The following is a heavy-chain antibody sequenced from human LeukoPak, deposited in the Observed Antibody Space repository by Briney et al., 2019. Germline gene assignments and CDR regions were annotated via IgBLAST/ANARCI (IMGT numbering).Heavy chain of an antibody. V-gene: IGHV4-30-4*01. J-gene: IGHJ4*02. CDR2: IYYSGST. D-gene: IGHD6-13*01. CDR1: GGSISSGDYY. CDR3: AKRIEAAGVFDY. Sequence: SQTLSLTCTVSGGSISSGDYYWSWIRQPPGKGLEWIGYIYYSGSTYYNPSLKSRVTISLDTSKNQFSLRLSSVTAADTAVYYCAKRIEAAGVFDYWGQGTLVTVSS.